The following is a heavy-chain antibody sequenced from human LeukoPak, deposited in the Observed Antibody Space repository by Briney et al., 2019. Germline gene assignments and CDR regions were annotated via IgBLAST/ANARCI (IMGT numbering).Heavy chain of an antibody. J-gene: IGHJ4*02. CDR3: ASGAAADGAFDY. CDR2: INPSGGST. CDR1: GYTFTSYY. Sequence: ASVKVSCKAFGYTFTSYYMHWVRQAPGQGLEWMGIINPSGGSTSYAQKFQGRVTMTRDMSTSTVYMELSSLRSEDTAVYYCASGAAADGAFDYWGQGTLVTVSS. V-gene: IGHV1-46*01. D-gene: IGHD6-13*01.